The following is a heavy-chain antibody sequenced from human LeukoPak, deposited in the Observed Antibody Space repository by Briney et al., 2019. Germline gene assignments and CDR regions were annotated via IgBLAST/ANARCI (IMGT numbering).Heavy chain of an antibody. D-gene: IGHD3-10*01. J-gene: IGHJ4*02. CDR3: AAWRRLGELFFDY. CDR1: EGTFGGYS. V-gene: IGHV1-69*13. Sequence: GASVKVSCKASEGTFGGYSIDWVRQAPGQGLDWVGGINPIFNILYYAQNFQGRVTITADESTNTAYLELDSLKHDDTAVYYCAAWRRLGELFFDYWGQGTLVTVSS. CDR2: INPIFNIL.